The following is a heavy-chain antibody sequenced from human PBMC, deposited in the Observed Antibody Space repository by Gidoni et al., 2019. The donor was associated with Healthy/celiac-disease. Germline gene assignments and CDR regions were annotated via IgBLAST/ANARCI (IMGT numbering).Heavy chain of an antibody. CDR1: GFTVSSYA. D-gene: IGHD1-26*01. CDR3: AKDGARGGLNWFDP. Sequence: EVQLLESGGGLVQPGGSLRLSCAAAGFTVSSYAMSWVRQAPGKGLEWVSAISGSGGSTSYADSVKGRFTISRDNSKNTLYLQMNSLRAEDTAVYYCAKDGARGGLNWFDPWGQGTLVTVSS. CDR2: ISGSGGST. V-gene: IGHV3-23*01. J-gene: IGHJ5*02.